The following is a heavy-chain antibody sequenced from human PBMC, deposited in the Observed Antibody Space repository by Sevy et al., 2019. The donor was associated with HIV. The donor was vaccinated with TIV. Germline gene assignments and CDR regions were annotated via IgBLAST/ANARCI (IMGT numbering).Heavy chain of an antibody. CDR1: GLSFRSYE. CDR2: ISTGGGTI. Sequence: GGSLRLSCAASGLSFRSYELNWVRQAPGKGLQWISYISTGGGTIFYADSVKGRFTISRDNAKNSVFLQMNSLRAEDTAVYFCATSRRDYYNYYFDYWGHGTLVTDSS. V-gene: IGHV3-48*03. CDR3: ATSRRDYYNYYFDY. D-gene: IGHD3-22*01. J-gene: IGHJ4*01.